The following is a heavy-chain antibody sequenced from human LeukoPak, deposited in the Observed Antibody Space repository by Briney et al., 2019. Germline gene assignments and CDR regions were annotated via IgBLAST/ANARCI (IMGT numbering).Heavy chain of an antibody. V-gene: IGHV3-64*01. D-gene: IGHD3-22*01. CDR1: GFTFSSYA. CDR2: ISSNGGST. CDR3: ARGTCYYDSSGYYWSHYFDY. Sequence: AGGSLRLSCAASGFTFSSYAMHWFRQAPGKGLEYVSAISSNGGSTYDANSVKGRFTISRDNSKNTLYLQMGSLRAEDMAVYCCARGTCYYDSSGYYWSHYFDYWGQGTLVTVSS. J-gene: IGHJ4*02.